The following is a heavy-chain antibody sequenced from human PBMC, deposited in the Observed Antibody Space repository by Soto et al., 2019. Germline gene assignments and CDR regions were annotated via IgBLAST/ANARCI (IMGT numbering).Heavy chain of an antibody. CDR2: ISGSGGST. J-gene: IGHJ4*02. Sequence: GSLRLSCAASGFTFSNYAMSWVRQAPGKGLERVSGISGSGGSTYYADSVKGRFTISRDNSKNTLYLQMNSLRAEDTAVYYCAKEWTAYYFDHWGQGTPVTVSS. V-gene: IGHV3-23*01. D-gene: IGHD3-9*01. CDR3: AKEWTAYYFDH. CDR1: GFTFSNYA.